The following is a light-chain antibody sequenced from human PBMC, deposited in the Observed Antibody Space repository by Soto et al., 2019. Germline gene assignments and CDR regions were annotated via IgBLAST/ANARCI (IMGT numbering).Light chain of an antibody. CDR1: SSDVGSYNL. J-gene: IGLJ1*01. Sequence: QSVLTQPASVSGSPGQLITISCTGTSSDVGSYNLVSWYQQHSGKAPKLMIYEVSKRPSGVSNRFSGSKSGNTASLTISGLQAEDEADYYCCSYAGSSTYVFGTGTKVTVL. CDR2: EVS. V-gene: IGLV2-23*02. CDR3: CSYAGSSTYV.